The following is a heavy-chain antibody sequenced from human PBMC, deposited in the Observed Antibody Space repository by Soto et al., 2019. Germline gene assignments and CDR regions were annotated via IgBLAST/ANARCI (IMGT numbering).Heavy chain of an antibody. CDR1: GGAISSYA. D-gene: IGHD1-26*01. V-gene: IGHV1-69*01. CDR2: IIPVSGTT. J-gene: IGHJ5*02. CDR3: ARGPAVDVGPTYLDH. Sequence: QVQLVQSGAEVKKPGSSVKVSCKAIGGAISSYAISWVRQAPGQVLEWMGGIIPVSGTTTYAQKFQTRVTITAAESTTSAYMELSSLRYEDTAVYYCARGPAVDVGPTYLDHWGQGTPVTASP.